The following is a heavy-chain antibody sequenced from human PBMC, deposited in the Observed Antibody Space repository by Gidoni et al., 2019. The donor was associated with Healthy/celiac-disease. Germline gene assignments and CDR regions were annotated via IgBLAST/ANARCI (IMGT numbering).Heavy chain of an antibody. CDR2: IKHSGST. Sequence: QVQLQQWGAGLLKPSETLSLTCAVYCGSFSGYYWTWIRQPPGKGLEWIGEIKHSGSTNYNPSLKSRVTISVDTSKNQFSLKLSSVTAADTAVYYCARGQRDIVVVVAATRRFVGWFDPWGQGTLVTVSS. CDR3: ARGQRDIVVVVAATRRFVGWFDP. J-gene: IGHJ5*02. CDR1: CGSFSGYY. D-gene: IGHD2-15*01. V-gene: IGHV4-34*01.